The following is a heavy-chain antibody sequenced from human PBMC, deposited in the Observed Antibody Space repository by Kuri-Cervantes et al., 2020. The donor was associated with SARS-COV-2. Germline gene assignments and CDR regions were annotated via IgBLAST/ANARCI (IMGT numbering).Heavy chain of an antibody. D-gene: IGHD3-3*01. J-gene: IGHJ6*03. V-gene: IGHV4-61*02. CDR2: IYTSGST. CDR3: ARDLLLPHTIFGVVHSEVYYYYYMDV. Sequence: SETLSLTCTVSGGSISSGSYYWSWIRQPAGKGLEWIGRIYTSGSTNYNPSLKSRVTISVDTSKNQFSLKLSSVTAADTAVYYCARDLLLPHTIFGVVHSEVYYYYYMDVWGKGTTVTVSS. CDR1: GGSISSGSYY.